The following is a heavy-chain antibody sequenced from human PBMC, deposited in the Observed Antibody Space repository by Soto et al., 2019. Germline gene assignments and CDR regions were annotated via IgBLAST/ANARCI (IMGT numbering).Heavy chain of an antibody. J-gene: IGHJ6*04. CDR2: ISGYNGKT. Sequence: QVQLVQSGAEVKKPGASVKVSCKASGYTFTRYGISWVRQAPGQGPEWMGWISGYNGKTNYEQKLQGRATMTTETPTTTAYMEMRSLRSADTALYYCARNIVVVPAPIEPDYRYYAMNAWGKGPTVPAS. CDR3: ARNIVVVPAPIEPDYRYYAMNA. D-gene: IGHD2-2*01. CDR1: GYTFTRYG. V-gene: IGHV1-18*01.